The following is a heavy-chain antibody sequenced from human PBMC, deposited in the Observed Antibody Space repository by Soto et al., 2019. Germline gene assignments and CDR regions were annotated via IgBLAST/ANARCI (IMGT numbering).Heavy chain of an antibody. V-gene: IGHV3-21*01. D-gene: IGHD2-2*01. CDR3: ARDPSEGRVGNWFES. CDR1: GFTFSRYG. J-gene: IGHJ5*01. CDR2: ISSSTSYV. Sequence: EVQLVESGGGLVKPGGSLRLSCAASGFTFSRYGMNWVRQAPGKGLEWVSSISSSTSYVYYADSVKGRFSVSRDNAKKILYLEMYALRTEDTAVYYCARDPSEGRVGNWFESWVQGTLVTVSS.